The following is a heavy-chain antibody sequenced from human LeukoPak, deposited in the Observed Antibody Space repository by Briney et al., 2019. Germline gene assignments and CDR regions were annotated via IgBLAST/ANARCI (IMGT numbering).Heavy chain of an antibody. J-gene: IGHJ4*02. D-gene: IGHD3-16*02. V-gene: IGHV3-23*01. CDR2: ISGSGGST. Sequence: ETLSLTCTVSGFSISSAYYWGWIRQPPGKGLEWVSTISGSGGSTYYADSVKGRFTISRDNSKNTLYLQMNSLRTEDTAVYYCAKAAGVKTFGEVIVSTHRPNIDYWGQGTLVIVSS. CDR1: GFSISSAYY. CDR3: AKAAGVKTFGEVIVSTHRPNIDY.